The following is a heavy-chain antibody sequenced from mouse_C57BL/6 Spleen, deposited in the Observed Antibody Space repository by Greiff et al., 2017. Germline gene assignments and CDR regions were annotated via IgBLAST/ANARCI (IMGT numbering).Heavy chain of an antibody. CDR1: GYTFNSYW. CDR3: ALKTAYATAWFAD. CDR2: IHPSDSDT. Sequence: QVQLQQPGAELVKPGASVKVSCKASGYTFNSYWMHWVKQRPGQGLEWIGRIHPSDSDTNYNQKFKGKATLTVDKSSSTAYMQISSLTSGDSAVYYCALKTAYATAWFADWGHGTLVSVST. V-gene: IGHV1-74*01. J-gene: IGHJ3*01. D-gene: IGHD3-2*02.